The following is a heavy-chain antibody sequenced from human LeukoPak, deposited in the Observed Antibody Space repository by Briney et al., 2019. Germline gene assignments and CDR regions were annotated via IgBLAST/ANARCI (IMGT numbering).Heavy chain of an antibody. Sequence: GESLKISCKGSGYSFTSYWIGWVRQMPGKGLEWMGIINPGDSDTRYSPSFQGQVTISADKSISTAYLQWSSLKASDTAMYYCARQGNTAMVTGDPSILDYWGQGTLVTISS. CDR2: INPGDSDT. V-gene: IGHV5-51*01. CDR3: ARQGNTAMVTGDPSILDY. J-gene: IGHJ4*02. D-gene: IGHD5-18*01. CDR1: GYSFTSYW.